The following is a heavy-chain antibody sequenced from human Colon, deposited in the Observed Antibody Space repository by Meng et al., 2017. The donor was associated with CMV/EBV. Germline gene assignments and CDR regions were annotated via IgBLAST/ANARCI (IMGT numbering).Heavy chain of an antibody. V-gene: IGHV3-30*02. CDR2: IQYDSNNK. D-gene: IGHD6-13*01. CDR3: ARGVSSWKAPFDY. J-gene: IGHJ4*02. CDR1: GFSFKNFA. Sequence: GESLKISCAGSGFSFKNFAMHWVRQAPGKGLEWVAYIQYDSNNKWYGDSVRGRFTISRDNSKNTLYLEMNSLRAEDTAVYYCARGVSSWKAPFDYWGQGTLVTVSS.